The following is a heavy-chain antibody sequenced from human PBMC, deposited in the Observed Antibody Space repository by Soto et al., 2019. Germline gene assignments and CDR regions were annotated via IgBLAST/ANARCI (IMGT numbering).Heavy chain of an antibody. CDR3: ARSRDGYNYFDY. J-gene: IGHJ4*02. CDR2: INPNSGGT. CDR1: GYTFTSYG. Sequence: GASVKVSCKASGYTFTSYGISWVRQAPGQGLEWMGWINPNSGGTNYAQKFQGWVTMTRDTSISTAYMELSRLRSDDTAVYYCARSRDGYNYFDYWGQRTLVSVSS. D-gene: IGHD5-12*01. V-gene: IGHV1-2*04.